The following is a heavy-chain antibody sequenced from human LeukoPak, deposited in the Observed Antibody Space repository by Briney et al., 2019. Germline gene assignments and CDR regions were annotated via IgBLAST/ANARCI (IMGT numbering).Heavy chain of an antibody. CDR2: IIPIFGTA. Sequence: SVKVSCKASGGTFSSYAISWVRQAPGQGLEWMGGIIPIFGTANYAQKFQGRVTITADESTSTAYMELSSLRSEDTAVYYCARAPYYYYGMDVWGQGTTVTVSS. CDR1: GGTFSSYA. J-gene: IGHJ6*02. CDR3: ARAPYYYYGMDV. V-gene: IGHV1-69*13.